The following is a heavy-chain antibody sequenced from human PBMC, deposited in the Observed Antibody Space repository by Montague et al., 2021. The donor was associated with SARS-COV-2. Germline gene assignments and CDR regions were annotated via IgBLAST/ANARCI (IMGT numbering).Heavy chain of an antibody. CDR3: ARGPLVGGYDPDGMDV. D-gene: IGHD5-12*01. J-gene: IGHJ6*02. V-gene: IGHV4-59*01. CDR1: GGSISSYY. CDR2: IYYSGST. Sequence: SETLSLTCTVSGGSISSYYWSWIRQPPGKGLEWIGYIYYSGSTNYNPSLKSRVTISVDTSKNQFSLKLSSVTAADTAVYYCARGPLVGGYDPDGMDVWGQGTTVTVSS.